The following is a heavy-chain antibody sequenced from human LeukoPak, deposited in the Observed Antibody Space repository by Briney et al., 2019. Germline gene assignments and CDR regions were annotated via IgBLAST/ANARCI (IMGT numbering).Heavy chain of an antibody. D-gene: IGHD3-9*01. Sequence: PGGSLRLSCSASGFTFNTYWMHWVRQVPGKGLEWVSAISGSGGSTYYADSVKGRFTISRDNSKNTLYLQMNSLRAEDTAVYYCAKDRNYDILTGYSYFDYWGQGTLVTVSS. CDR3: AKDRNYDILTGYSYFDY. CDR1: GFTFNTYW. J-gene: IGHJ4*02. V-gene: IGHV3-23*01. CDR2: ISGSGGST.